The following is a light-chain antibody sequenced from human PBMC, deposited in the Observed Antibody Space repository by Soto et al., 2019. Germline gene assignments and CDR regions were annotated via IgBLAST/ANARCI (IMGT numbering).Light chain of an antibody. V-gene: IGKV1-39*01. CDR1: LSISSY. Sequence: DIQMTQSPSSLSASVGDRVTITCRASLSISSYLNWFQQKPGKAPKLLIYGASSLQSGVPPRFSGSGSGTDFTLTISSLQPEDFATYYCQQYNLHSPWTFGQGTKVDIK. CDR3: QQYNLHSPWT. CDR2: GAS. J-gene: IGKJ1*01.